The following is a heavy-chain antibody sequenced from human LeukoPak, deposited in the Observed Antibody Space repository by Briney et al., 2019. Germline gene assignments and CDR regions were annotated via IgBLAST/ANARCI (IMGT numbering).Heavy chain of an antibody. D-gene: IGHD3-22*01. CDR1: GYTFISYY. J-gene: IGHJ4*02. V-gene: IGHV1-46*01. CDR3: ARGWYYDSSGYFDY. Sequence: ASVKVSCKASGYTFISYYMHWVRQAPGQGLEWMGIIHPSGDSTSYAQKFQGRVTLTRDTSTGTVYMELSSLRSEDTAVYYCARGWYYDSSGYFDYWGQGTLLTVSS. CDR2: IHPSGDST.